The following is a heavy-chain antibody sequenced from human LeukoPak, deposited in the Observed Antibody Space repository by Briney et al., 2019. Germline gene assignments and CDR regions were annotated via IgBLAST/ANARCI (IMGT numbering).Heavy chain of an antibody. CDR2: IYGGGST. CDR1: GFTVTNKY. V-gene: IGHV3-53*01. D-gene: IGHD3-16*01. Sequence: GGSLRLSCAASGFTVTNKYMGWVRQAPGEGLEWVSVIYGGGSTYYTDSVKGRFTISRDNSKNLLYLQMNGLGAEDTAVYYCGRAFPPLRTSSAGDLWGQGTLVTVSS. J-gene: IGHJ4*02. CDR3: GRAFPPLRTSSAGDL.